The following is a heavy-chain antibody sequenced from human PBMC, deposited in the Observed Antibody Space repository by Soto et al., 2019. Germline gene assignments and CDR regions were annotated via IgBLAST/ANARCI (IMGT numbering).Heavy chain of an antibody. J-gene: IGHJ4*02. CDR1: GFTFSSYG. Sequence: QVQLVESGGGVVQPGRSLRLSCAASGFTFSSYGMHCVRQAPGKGLEWVAVISYDGSNKYYADSVKGRFTISRDNSKNTLYLQMNSLRAEDTAVYYCAKSDGYKAETQPDYWGQGTLVTVSS. CDR3: AKSDGYKAETQPDY. D-gene: IGHD5-12*01. CDR2: ISYDGSNK. V-gene: IGHV3-30*18.